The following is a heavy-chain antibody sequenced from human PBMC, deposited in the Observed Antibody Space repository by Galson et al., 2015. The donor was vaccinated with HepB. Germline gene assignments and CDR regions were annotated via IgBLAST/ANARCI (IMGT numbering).Heavy chain of an antibody. CDR1: GFTFSSYA. J-gene: IGHJ4*02. Sequence: SLRLSCAASGFTFSSYAMSWVRRAPGKGLQWLSIISRSGDLRRYADSVKGRFTISRDNSKSALYLQMNSLPADDTPVYYCAKDGVADSGWYSDYWGQGTLVTVSS. V-gene: IGHV3-23*01. D-gene: IGHD6-19*01. CDR2: ISRSGDLR. CDR3: AKDGVADSGWYSDY.